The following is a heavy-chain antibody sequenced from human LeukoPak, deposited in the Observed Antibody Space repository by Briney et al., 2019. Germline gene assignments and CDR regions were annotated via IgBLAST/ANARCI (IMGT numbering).Heavy chain of an antibody. D-gene: IGHD3-3*01. J-gene: IGHJ4*02. Sequence: ASVKVSCKASRYTFTSYYMHWVRQAPGQGLEWMGIINPSGGSTSYAQKFQGRVTMTRDTSTSTVYMELSSLRSEDTAVYYCARALNPPFWSGYLPRGYFDYWGQGTLVTVSS. CDR2: INPSGGST. CDR1: RYTFTSYY. V-gene: IGHV1-46*01. CDR3: ARALNPPFWSGYLPRGYFDY.